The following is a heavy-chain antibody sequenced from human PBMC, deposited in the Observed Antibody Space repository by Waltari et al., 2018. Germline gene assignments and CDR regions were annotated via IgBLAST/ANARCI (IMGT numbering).Heavy chain of an antibody. D-gene: IGHD2-21*01. CDR3: ARDCGGDCYYYYMDV. Sequence: QVQLQESGPGLVKPSETLSLTCTVSGGSISSHYWSWIRQPPGKGLEWIGYIYYSGSTNYNPSLKSRVTISGDTSKNQFSLKLSSVTAADTAVYYCARDCGGDCYYYYMDVWGKGTTVTVSS. CDR2: IYYSGST. J-gene: IGHJ6*03. V-gene: IGHV4-59*11. CDR1: GGSISSHY.